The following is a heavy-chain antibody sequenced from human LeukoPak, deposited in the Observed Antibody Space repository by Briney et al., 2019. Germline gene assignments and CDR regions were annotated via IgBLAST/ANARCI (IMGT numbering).Heavy chain of an antibody. CDR2: LSYTEKT. CDR1: GASVTSSY. D-gene: IGHD2/OR15-2a*01. Sequence: PSETLSLTCVVSGASVTSSYWNWIRQLPGKGLEWIGCLSYTEKTDYNPSLTSRVTISLDTSKNQVSLKLRSVTAADTAVYYCSEGYFEPFDHWGQGTLVTVSS. CDR3: SEGYFEPFDH. J-gene: IGHJ4*02. V-gene: IGHV4-59*02.